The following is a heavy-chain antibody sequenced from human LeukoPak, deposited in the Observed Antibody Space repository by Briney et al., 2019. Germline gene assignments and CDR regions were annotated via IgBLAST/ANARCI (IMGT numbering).Heavy chain of an antibody. V-gene: IGHV3-7*01. CDR1: GFTFSSYS. D-gene: IGHD3-10*01. CDR2: IKQDGSDK. J-gene: IGHJ4*02. Sequence: PGRSLRLSCAASGFTFSSYSMNWVRQAPGKGLEWVANIKQDGSDKYYVDSVKGRFTISRDNAKNSLYLQMNSLRAEDTALYYCARGSSVWFGEFDYWGQGTLVTVSS. CDR3: ARGSSVWFGEFDY.